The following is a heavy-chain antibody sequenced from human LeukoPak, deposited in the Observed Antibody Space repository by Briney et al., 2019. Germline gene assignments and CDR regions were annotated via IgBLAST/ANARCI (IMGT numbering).Heavy chain of an antibody. V-gene: IGHV4-39*01. Sequence: PSETLSLTCTVSGGSISSSSSYWGWIRQPPGKGLEWIGSIYYSGSTYYNPSLKSRVTISVDTSKNQFSLKLSSVTSADTAVYYCATLLYGDYYARDAFDIWGQGTMVTVSS. CDR2: IYYSGST. J-gene: IGHJ3*02. CDR1: GGSISSSSSY. CDR3: ATLLYGDYYARDAFDI. D-gene: IGHD4-17*01.